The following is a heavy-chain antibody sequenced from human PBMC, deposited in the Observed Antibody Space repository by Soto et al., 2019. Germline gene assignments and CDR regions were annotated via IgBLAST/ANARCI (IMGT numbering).Heavy chain of an antibody. V-gene: IGHV4-4*02. D-gene: IGHD2-21*02. J-gene: IGHJ5*02. CDR3: AREIVTAGGNNYFDP. Sequence: SETLSLTCGVSGGTVASSHWWSWVRQSPGRGLEWIGSVYHTGDTNFNPSLQSRVTFSVDKSNNQFSLRLTSVTAADTAVYFCAREIVTAGGNNYFDPWGPGTLVTVSS. CDR2: VYHTGDT. CDR1: GGTVASSHW.